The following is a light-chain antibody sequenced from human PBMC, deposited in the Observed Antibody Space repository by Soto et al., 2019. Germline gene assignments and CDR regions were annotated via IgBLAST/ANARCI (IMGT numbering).Light chain of an antibody. CDR2: KAS. J-gene: IGKJ1*01. Sequence: DIQMTQSPSTLSASVGDRVTITCRASQSISSWLAWYQQKPGKAPKLLIYKASSLERGVPSRFSGSGSGTEFTLTISSLQPDDFATYYGQQYNSSPTFGQGTKVEIK. V-gene: IGKV1-5*03. CDR3: QQYNSSPT. CDR1: QSISSW.